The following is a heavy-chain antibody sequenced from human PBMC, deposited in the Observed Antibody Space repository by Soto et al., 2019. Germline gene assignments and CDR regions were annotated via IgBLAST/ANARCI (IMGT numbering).Heavy chain of an antibody. CDR1: GGSVSSGSYY. J-gene: IGHJ4*02. V-gene: IGHV4-61*01. D-gene: IGHD3-22*01. CDR2: IYYSGST. Sequence: PSETLSLTCTVSGGSVSSGSYYWSWIRQPPGKGLEWIGYIYYSGSTNYNPSLKSRVTISVDTSKNQFSLKLSSVTAADTAVYYCARLYYYDSNHFDYWGQGTLVTAPQ. CDR3: ARLYYYDSNHFDY.